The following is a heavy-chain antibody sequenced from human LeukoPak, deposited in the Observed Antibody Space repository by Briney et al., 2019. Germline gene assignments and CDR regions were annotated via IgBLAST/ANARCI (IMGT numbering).Heavy chain of an antibody. Sequence: SETLSLTCLVSGGSISSTSYYWGWICQSPGRGLEWIGSFYYTGSIFDNRSLRSRVTISIDMSKNQFLLKLTSVTAADTAVYYCARWTSCGGDCHILDYWGQGILVTVSS. CDR2: FYYTGSI. J-gene: IGHJ4*02. CDR3: ARWTSCGGDCHILDY. V-gene: IGHV4-39*07. D-gene: IGHD2-21*02. CDR1: GGSISSTSYY.